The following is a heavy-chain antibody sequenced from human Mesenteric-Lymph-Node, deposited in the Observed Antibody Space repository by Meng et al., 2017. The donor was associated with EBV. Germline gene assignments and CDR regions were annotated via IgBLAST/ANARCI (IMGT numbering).Heavy chain of an antibody. CDR3: ARDGYSGYDRIDY. J-gene: IGHJ4*02. D-gene: IGHD5-12*01. CDR1: GYSFSDYG. CDR2: IRASNGDT. V-gene: IGHV1-18*01. Sequence: QCQLVQSGTEVKKPGASVKVSCKASGYSFSDYGISWVRQAPGQGLEWMGWIRASNGDTRSAQKLQGRVTLTTDTSTTTVYMELRSLRSDDTAVYYCARDGYSGYDRIDYWGQGTLVTVSS.